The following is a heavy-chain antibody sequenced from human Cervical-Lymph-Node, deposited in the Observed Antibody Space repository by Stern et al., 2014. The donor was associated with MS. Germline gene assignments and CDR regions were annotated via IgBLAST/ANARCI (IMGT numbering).Heavy chain of an antibody. D-gene: IGHD1-26*01. V-gene: IGHV1-69*14. Sequence: QDQLVQSGAEVRKPWSSVKVSCKASGGTFRNSGISWVRQPPGQGLEWMGGILPLFGTTNYAQKFQGRVTITADKSTGTAFLELRSLTSDDTAVYYCARDLGVGPTAYWGQGTLVTVSS. CDR3: ARDLGVGPTAY. CDR2: ILPLFGTT. CDR1: GGTFRNSG. J-gene: IGHJ4*02.